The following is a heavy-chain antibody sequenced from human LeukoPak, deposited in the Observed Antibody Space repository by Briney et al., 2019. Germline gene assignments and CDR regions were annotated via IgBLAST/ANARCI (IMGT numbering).Heavy chain of an antibody. J-gene: IGHJ5*02. CDR1: GFTFSSYG. V-gene: IGHV3-33*01. Sequence: PGRSLRLSCAASGFTFSSYGMHWVRQAPGKGLEWVAVIWYDGSNKYYADSVKGRFTISRDNSKNTLYLQMNSLRAEDTAVYYCARDPQYCSGGSCYHGFWFDPWGREPWSPSPQ. CDR3: ARDPQYCSGGSCYHGFWFDP. D-gene: IGHD2-15*01. CDR2: IWYDGSNK.